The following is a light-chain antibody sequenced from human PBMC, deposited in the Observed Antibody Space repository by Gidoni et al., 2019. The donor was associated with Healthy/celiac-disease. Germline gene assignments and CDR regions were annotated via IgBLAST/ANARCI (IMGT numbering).Light chain of an antibody. V-gene: IGKV1-33*01. CDR2: DAS. Sequence: DIQMTQSQSSLSASVGDRVTITCQASQDISNYLNWYQQKPGKAPKLLIYDASNLETGVPSRFSGSGSGTDFTFTISSLQPEDIATYYCQQYDNLPFFGQGTKLEIK. CDR3: QQYDNLPF. CDR1: QDISNY. J-gene: IGKJ2*01.